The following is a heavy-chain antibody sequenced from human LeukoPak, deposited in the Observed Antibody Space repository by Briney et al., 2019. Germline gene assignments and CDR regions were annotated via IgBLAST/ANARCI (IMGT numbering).Heavy chain of an antibody. CDR3: ARVFRMEGLYFDY. J-gene: IGHJ4*02. Sequence: PSENLSLTCTVSGGSISNNNYYWGWIRQPPGKGLEWIGTVFHSGNTYYNPSPKSRITTSVDTSKNQFSLKLSSVTAADTALYYCARVFRMEGLYFDYWGQGTLVTVSS. CDR1: GGSISNNNYY. CDR2: VFHSGNT. V-gene: IGHV4-39*07. D-gene: IGHD3-3*01.